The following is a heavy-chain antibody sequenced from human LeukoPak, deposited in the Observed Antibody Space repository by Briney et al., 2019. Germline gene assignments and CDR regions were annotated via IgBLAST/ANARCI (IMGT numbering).Heavy chain of an antibody. CDR3: TTKYTSSWSPTN. CDR1: GFTFSNAW. J-gene: IGHJ4*02. D-gene: IGHD6-13*01. Sequence: GGSLRLSCAASGFTFSNAWMTWVRQAPGKGLEGVGRIKSKTDGGTTDYAALVKGRFTISRDDSKNTLYLQMNRLKTEDTAVYYCTTKYTSSWSPTNWGQGTLVTVSS. V-gene: IGHV3-15*01. CDR2: IKSKTDGGTT.